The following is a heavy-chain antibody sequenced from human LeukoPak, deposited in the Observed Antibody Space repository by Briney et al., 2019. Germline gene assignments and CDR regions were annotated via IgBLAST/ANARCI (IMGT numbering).Heavy chain of an antibody. CDR2: INHSGST. CDR3: ARGVRDDYIWGSYRQYYFDY. V-gene: IGHV4-34*01. D-gene: IGHD3-16*02. CDR1: GGSFSGYY. Sequence: PSETLSLTCAVYGGSFSGYYWSWILQPPGKGLEWIGEINHSGSTNYNPSLKSRVTISVDTSKNQFSLKLSSVTAADTAVYYCARGVRDDYIWGSYRQYYFDYWGQGTLVTVSS. J-gene: IGHJ4*02.